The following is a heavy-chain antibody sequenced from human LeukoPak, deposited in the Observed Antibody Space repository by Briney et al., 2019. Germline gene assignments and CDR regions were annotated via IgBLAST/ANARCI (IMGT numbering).Heavy chain of an antibody. CDR2: IYHSGST. V-gene: IGHV4-4*02. CDR1: GGSISSSNF. J-gene: IGHJ5*02. CDR3: ARTYSSNWYSGFDP. D-gene: IGHD6-13*01. Sequence: PSETLSLTCVVSGGSISSSNFWSWVRQPPGKGLEGIGEIYHSGSTNYNPSLKSRVTISVDKSKNQFSLKLTSVTAADTAMYYCARTYSSNWYSGFDPWGQGTLVTVSS.